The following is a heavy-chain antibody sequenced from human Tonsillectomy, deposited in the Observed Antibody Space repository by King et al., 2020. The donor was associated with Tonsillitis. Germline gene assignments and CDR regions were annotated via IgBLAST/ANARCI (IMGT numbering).Heavy chain of an antibody. Sequence: VQLVESRGGFVQPGGSLRLSCVASGFTFSRTAMSWVRQAPGKGLEWVSVIYTGGINTYYADSVKGRFSISRDNSKNTLYVQMSSLRAEDTAIYYCAKITGAIDGPFDSWGQGTLVTVSS. CDR1: GFTFSRTA. CDR3: AKITGAIDGPFDS. J-gene: IGHJ4*02. D-gene: IGHD1-14*01. CDR2: IYTGGINT. V-gene: IGHV3-23*03.